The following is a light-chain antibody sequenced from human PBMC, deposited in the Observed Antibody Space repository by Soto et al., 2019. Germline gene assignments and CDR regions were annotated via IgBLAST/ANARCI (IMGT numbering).Light chain of an antibody. Sequence: LTQPASVSGSPGQSIAISFAGTSSDVGGYNYVSWFQHHPGKAPKLIIYEVSYRPSGVSNRFSGSKSGDTASLTISGLQAEDEADYYCSSFTNTITRYAFGTGTKVTVL. CDR2: EVS. J-gene: IGLJ1*01. V-gene: IGLV2-14*01. CDR1: SSDVGGYNY. CDR3: SSFTNTITRYA.